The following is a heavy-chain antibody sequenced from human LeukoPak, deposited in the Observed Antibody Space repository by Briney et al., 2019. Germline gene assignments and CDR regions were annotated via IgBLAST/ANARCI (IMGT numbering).Heavy chain of an antibody. CDR1: GFTFSSYS. CDR3: ARVKSGYSYGPHYYYYYYMDV. J-gene: IGHJ6*03. V-gene: IGHV3-21*01. CDR2: ISSSSSYI. Sequence: GGSLRLSCAASGFTFSSYSMNWVRQAPGKGLEWVSSISSSSSYIYYADSVKGRFTISRDNAKNSLYLQMNSLRAEDTAVYYCARVKSGYSYGPHYYYYYYMDVWGKGTTVTVSS. D-gene: IGHD5-18*01.